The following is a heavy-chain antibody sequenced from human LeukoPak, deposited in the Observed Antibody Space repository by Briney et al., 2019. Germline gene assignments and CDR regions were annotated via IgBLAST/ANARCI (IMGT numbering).Heavy chain of an antibody. CDR3: ATDINRDYYDSSGYSNAFDI. Sequence: ASVKVSCKVSGYTLTELSMHWVRQAPGKGLEWMGGFDPEDGETIYAQKFQGRVTRTEDTSTDTAYMELSSLRSEDTAVYYCATDINRDYYDSSGYSNAFDIWGQGTMVTVSS. CDR1: GYTLTELS. CDR2: FDPEDGET. D-gene: IGHD3-22*01. V-gene: IGHV1-24*01. J-gene: IGHJ3*02.